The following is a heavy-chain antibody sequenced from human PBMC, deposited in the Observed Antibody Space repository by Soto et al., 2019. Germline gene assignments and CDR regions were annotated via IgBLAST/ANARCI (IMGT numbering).Heavy chain of an antibody. CDR3: SRRAPEGFDP. Sequence: SDTLSLTCAVYGGSFSGYYWSWIRQPPGKGLEWIGEINHSGSTNYNPSLNIRVTRSVETPKNQLSLKLTSVTAVDAAVYYCSRRAPEGFDPWGQGTLVTVSS. CDR2: INHSGST. CDR1: GGSFSGYY. J-gene: IGHJ5*02. V-gene: IGHV4-34*01.